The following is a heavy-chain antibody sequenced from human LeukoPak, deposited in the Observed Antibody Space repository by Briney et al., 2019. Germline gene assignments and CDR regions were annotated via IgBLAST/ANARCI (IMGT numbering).Heavy chain of an antibody. CDR1: GVTFSIYS. Sequence: GGSLRLSCAASGVTFSIYSMSWVRQAPGKGLEWVSRISGSGGRIDYAHSVRGRFTISRDTSKNTLSMQMNSLSDEETAVYNCAKNPCREGWFYFDSWGQGILVTVSS. J-gene: IGHJ4*02. CDR3: AKNPCREGWFYFDS. CDR2: ISGSGGRI. V-gene: IGHV3-23*01. D-gene: IGHD3-10*01.